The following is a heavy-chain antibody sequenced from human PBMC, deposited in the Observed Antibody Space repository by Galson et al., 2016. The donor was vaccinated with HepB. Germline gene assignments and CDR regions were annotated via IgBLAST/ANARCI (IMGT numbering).Heavy chain of an antibody. Sequence: SLRLSCAASGFTFSSYSMNWVRQAPGKGLEWVSSISSSGETYYADSVKGRFTISRDNARNSLYLQMNSLRAEDTALYKCARAPVHLSNGWYYFDLWGQGILVTVSA. CDR2: ISSSGET. J-gene: IGHJ4*02. V-gene: IGHV3-21*04. CDR3: ARAPVHLSNGWYYFDL. D-gene: IGHD6-19*01. CDR1: GFTFSSYS.